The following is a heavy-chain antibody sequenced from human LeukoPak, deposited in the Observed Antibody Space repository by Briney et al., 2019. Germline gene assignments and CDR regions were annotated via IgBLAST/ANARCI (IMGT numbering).Heavy chain of an antibody. V-gene: IGHV4-39*07. CDR3: ARSLGYCSSTSCYADAFDI. CDR1: GGSISSSSYY. Sequence: SETLSLTCTVSGGSISSSSYYWGWIRQPPGKGLEWIGSIYYSGSTYYNPSLKSRVTISVDTSKNQFSLKLSSVTAADTAVYYCARSLGYCSSTSCYADAFDIWGQGTMVTVSS. D-gene: IGHD2-2*01. CDR2: IYYSGST. J-gene: IGHJ3*02.